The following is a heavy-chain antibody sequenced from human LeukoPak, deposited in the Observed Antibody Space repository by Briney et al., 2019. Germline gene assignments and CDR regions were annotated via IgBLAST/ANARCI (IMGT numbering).Heavy chain of an antibody. J-gene: IGHJ6*03. V-gene: IGHV3-21*01. Sequence: GGSLRLSCAACGFTFSTYSMNWVHQASGKGLEWVSSITSSSSYIYYADSMKGRFTISRDNAKNSLYLQMNSLRAEDTAVYYCARDGTDYGDNLRYYYYYYMDVWGKGTTVTISS. CDR1: GFTFSTYS. CDR3: ARDGTDYGDNLRYYYYYYMDV. D-gene: IGHD4-17*01. CDR2: ITSSSSYI.